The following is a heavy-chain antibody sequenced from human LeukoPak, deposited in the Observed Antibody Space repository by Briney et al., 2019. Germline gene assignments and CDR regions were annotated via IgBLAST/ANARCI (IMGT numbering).Heavy chain of an antibody. Sequence: GGSLRLSCAASGFTFSTFAMTWVRQAPGKGLECVSSISASGGTTYYADSVKGRFTISRDNSKNTLYLQMNSLRAEDTAVYYCAKRFLGVSSAYSTFDYWGLGTLVTVSS. J-gene: IGHJ4*02. D-gene: IGHD3-22*01. CDR1: GFTFSTFA. V-gene: IGHV3-23*01. CDR2: ISASGGTT. CDR3: AKRFLGVSSAYSTFDY.